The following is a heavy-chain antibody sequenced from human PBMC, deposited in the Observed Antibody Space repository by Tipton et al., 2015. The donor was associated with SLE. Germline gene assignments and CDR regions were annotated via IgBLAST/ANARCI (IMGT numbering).Heavy chain of an antibody. CDR2: IIPIFGTA. Sequence: QSGPEVKRPGSSVKVSCKASGGTFSSYAISWVRQAPGQGLEWMGGIIPIFGTANYAQKFQGRVTITADESTSTAYMELSSLRSEDTAVYYCARTDGDYDPPDYWGQGTLVTVSS. V-gene: IGHV1-69*01. CDR3: ARTDGDYDPPDY. CDR1: GGTFSSYA. J-gene: IGHJ4*02. D-gene: IGHD4-17*01.